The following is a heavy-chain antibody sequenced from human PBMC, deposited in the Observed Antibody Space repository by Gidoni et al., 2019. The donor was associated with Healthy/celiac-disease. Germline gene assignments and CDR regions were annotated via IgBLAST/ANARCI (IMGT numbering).Heavy chain of an antibody. V-gene: IGHV3-11*01. Sequence: QVQLVESGGGLVKPGGSLRLSCAASGFTFSDYYMRWIRQAPGKGLEWFSYISSSGSTIYYADSVKGRFTISRDNAKNSLYLQMNSLRAEDTAVYYCARTMVRGADTYYFDYWGQGTLVTVSS. CDR1: GFTFSDYY. J-gene: IGHJ4*02. D-gene: IGHD3-10*01. CDR2: ISSSGSTI. CDR3: ARTMVRGADTYYFDY.